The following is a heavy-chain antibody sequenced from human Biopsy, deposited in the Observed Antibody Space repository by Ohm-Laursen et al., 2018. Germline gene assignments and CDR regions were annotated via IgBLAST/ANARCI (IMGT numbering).Heavy chain of an antibody. J-gene: IGHJ4*02. D-gene: IGHD6-19*01. CDR2: VYSSGST. CDR3: ARGMRSSGWPYFDS. V-gene: IGHV4-59*07. CDR1: SGSISGYY. Sequence: SDTLSLTCTVSSGSISGYYWTWIRQAPGKGLEFIGYVYSSGSTNYNPSLKSRATISLDTSRNQVSLKLSSVTAADTAIYYCARGMRSSGWPYFDSWGQGTLVTVSS.